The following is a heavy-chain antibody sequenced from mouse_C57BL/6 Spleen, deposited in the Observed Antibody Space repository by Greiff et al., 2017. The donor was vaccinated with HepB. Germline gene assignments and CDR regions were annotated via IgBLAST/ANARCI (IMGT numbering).Heavy chain of an antibody. Sequence: GGGLVQPKGSLKLSCAASGFSFNTYAMNWVRQAPGKGLEWVARIRSKSNNYATYYADSVKDRFTISRDDSESMLYLQMNNLKTEDTAMYYCVLTGTLEWGQGTLVTVSA. CDR1: GFSFNTYA. D-gene: IGHD4-1*01. J-gene: IGHJ3*01. CDR2: IRSKSNNYAT. V-gene: IGHV10-1*01. CDR3: VLTGTLE.